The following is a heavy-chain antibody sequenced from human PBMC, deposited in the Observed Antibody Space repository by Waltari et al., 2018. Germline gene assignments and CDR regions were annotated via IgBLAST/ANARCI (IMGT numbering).Heavy chain of an antibody. CDR2: INHSGST. Sequence: QVQLQQWGAGLLKPSETLSLTCAVYGGSFSGYYWSWIRQPPGKGLEWIGEINHSGSTNYNPSLKSRVTISVDTSKNQFSLKLSSVTAADTAVYYCARGVAAASTLGYYYYYYMDVWGKGTTVTISS. CDR1: GGSFSGYY. D-gene: IGHD6-13*01. J-gene: IGHJ6*03. V-gene: IGHV4-34*01. CDR3: ARGVAAASTLGYYYYYYMDV.